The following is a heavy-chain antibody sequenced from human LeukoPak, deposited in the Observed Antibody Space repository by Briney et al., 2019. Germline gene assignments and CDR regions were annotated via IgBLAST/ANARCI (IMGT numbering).Heavy chain of an antibody. Sequence: ASVKVSCKASGGTFSSYAISWVRQAPGQGLEWMGRIIPILGIANYAQKFQGRVTITADKSTSTAYMELSSLRSEDTAVYYCARDLLGVNYGMDVWGQGTTVTVSS. CDR1: GGTFSSYA. D-gene: IGHD3-10*01. V-gene: IGHV1-69*04. J-gene: IGHJ6*02. CDR3: ARDLLGVNYGMDV. CDR2: IIPILGIA.